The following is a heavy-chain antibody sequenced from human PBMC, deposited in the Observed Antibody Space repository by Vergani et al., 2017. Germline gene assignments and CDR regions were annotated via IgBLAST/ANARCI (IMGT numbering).Heavy chain of an antibody. J-gene: IGHJ6*02. D-gene: IGHD2-21*01. V-gene: IGHV3-15*07. CDR2: IKSTFDRGTT. CDR3: TTDPRYCGDGSCYWLRDHHYYGMDV. CDR1: GFSFRNAW. Sequence: EVQLVESGGGIVKPGGSHRLSCVASGFSFRNAWMNWVRRTPGKGLEWVGRIKSTFDRGTTDYAAAVKGRFTISRDDSKNTLFLQMNGLKTEDIGVYYCTTDPRYCGDGSCYWLRDHHYYGMDVWGQGTTVTVSS.